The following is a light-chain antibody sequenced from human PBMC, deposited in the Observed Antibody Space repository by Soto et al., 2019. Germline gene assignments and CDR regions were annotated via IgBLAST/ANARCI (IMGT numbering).Light chain of an antibody. CDR1: SSDIGGYNS. CDR3: SSSAGIYHYLV. CDR2: EGN. J-gene: IGLJ3*02. Sequence: QSALTQPPSASGSPGQSVTISCTGTSSDIGGYNSVSWYQQHPGKAPRLMLYEGNKRPSWVPDRFSGSKSGYTASLTVSGLQTEDEAYYYCSSSAGIYHYLVFGGGTKVTVL. V-gene: IGLV2-8*01.